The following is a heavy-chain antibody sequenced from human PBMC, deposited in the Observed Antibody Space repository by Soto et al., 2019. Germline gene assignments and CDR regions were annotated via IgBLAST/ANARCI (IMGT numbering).Heavy chain of an antibody. CDR2: ISNSGSTI. Sequence: QVQLVESGGGLVEPGGSLRLSCAASGFTFSGSYMNWIRQAPGKGLEWVSDISNSGSTIYNADSVKGRFTISRDNAKNSLLLQMMSRRADDTAVYYCARGRYSGGGPYSFDYWGQGTLVTVSS. CDR3: ARGRYSGGGPYSFDY. CDR1: GFTFSGSY. D-gene: IGHD1-26*01. J-gene: IGHJ4*02. V-gene: IGHV3-11*01.